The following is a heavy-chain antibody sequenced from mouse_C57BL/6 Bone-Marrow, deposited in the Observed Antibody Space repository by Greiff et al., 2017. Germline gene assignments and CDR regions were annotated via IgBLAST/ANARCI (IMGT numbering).Heavy chain of an antibody. Sequence: EVKLMESGGDLVKPGGSLKLSCAASGFTFSSYGMSWVRQTPDKRLEWVATISSGGSYTYYPDSVKGRFTISRDNAKNTLYLRMSSLKSEDTAMYYCARPSTSIYYGNGWFAYWVHATLVTVSA. V-gene: IGHV5-6*01. CDR1: GFTFSSYG. CDR2: ISSGGSYT. CDR3: ARPSTSIYYGNGWFAY. D-gene: IGHD2-1*01. J-gene: IGHJ3*01.